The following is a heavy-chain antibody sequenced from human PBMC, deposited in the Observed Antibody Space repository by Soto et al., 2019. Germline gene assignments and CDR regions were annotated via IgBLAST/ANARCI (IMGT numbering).Heavy chain of an antibody. J-gene: IGHJ4*02. Sequence: EVQLVESGGGLIQPGGSLRLSCAVSGFTVSNNYMSWVRQAPGKGLEGVSVIYSGGYTAYGDSVKGRFTISRDNSKNTQYLQMHSLRPGPPPVFSWATDPGGGGYWGQGTLVTVSS. CDR3: ATDPGGGGY. CDR2: IYSGGYT. CDR1: GFTVSNNY. V-gene: IGHV3-53*01. D-gene: IGHD3-10*01.